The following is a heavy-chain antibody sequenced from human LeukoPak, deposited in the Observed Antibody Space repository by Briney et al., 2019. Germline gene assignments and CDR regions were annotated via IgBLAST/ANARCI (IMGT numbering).Heavy chain of an antibody. J-gene: IGHJ4*02. Sequence: SETLSLTCTVSGGSISGYYWSWFRQPPGKGLEWFGWIHNSGSTENNPSLKSRVTMSVDTSKNQISLRLYSVTAADTAVYYCVRTPPNWGADYWGQGTLVTVSS. CDR2: IHNSGST. D-gene: IGHD7-27*01. V-gene: IGHV4-59*01. CDR3: VRTPPNWGADY. CDR1: GGSISGYY.